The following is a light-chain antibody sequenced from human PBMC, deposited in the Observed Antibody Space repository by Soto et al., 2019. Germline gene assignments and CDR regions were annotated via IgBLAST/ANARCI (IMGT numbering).Light chain of an antibody. CDR1: SSNIGAGYD. V-gene: IGLV1-40*01. J-gene: IGLJ2*01. CDR3: QSSDSSLSRV. Sequence: QPVLTQPPSVSGAPGQRVTISCTGSSSNIGAGYDVHWYQQLPGTAPKLLIYGNSNRPSGVPDRFSGSKSGTSASLAITGLQAEDEADYYCQSSDSSLSRVFGGGTKLTVL. CDR2: GNS.